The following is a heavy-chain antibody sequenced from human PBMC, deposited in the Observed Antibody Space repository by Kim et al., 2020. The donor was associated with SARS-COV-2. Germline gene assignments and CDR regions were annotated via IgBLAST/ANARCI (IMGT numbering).Heavy chain of an antibody. CDR2: IFVGGTT. CDR3: ARDHYYGSESD. D-gene: IGHD3-10*01. J-gene: IGHJ4*02. V-gene: IGHV3-53*01. CDR1: GFTVRSNY. Sequence: GGSLRLSCAASGFTVRSNYMTWVRQAPGKGLEWDSVIFVGGTTYYADSVKGRFTISRDHSANTVYLQVTSLRAEDTAVYYWARDHYYGSESDWGQGTLVTVSS.